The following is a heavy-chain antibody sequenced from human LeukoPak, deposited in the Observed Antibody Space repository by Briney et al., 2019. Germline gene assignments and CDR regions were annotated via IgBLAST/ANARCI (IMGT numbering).Heavy chain of an antibody. CDR1: GCSISGSY. Sequence: SETLSLTCTVSGCSISGSYWIWIRQPPGKGLEWIAYKYNSGNTKLNPSLKSPVTISIDKSKNQFSLKLSSLTAAATAIYYCARGIESYGDYGYWGQGILVTVSS. J-gene: IGHJ4*02. V-gene: IGHV4-59*01. D-gene: IGHD4-17*01. CDR2: KYNSGNT. CDR3: ARGIESYGDYGY.